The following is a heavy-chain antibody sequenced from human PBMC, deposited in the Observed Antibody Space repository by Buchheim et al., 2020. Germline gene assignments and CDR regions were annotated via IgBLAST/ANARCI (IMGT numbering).Heavy chain of an antibody. CDR1: GFTFSSYA. Sequence: QVQLVESGGGVVQPGRSLRLSCAASGFTFSSYAMHWVRQAPGKGLEWVAVISYDGSNKYYADSVKGRFTISRDNSKNTLYLQMNSLRAEDTAVYYCARDGEYSGGWGWFDPWGQGTL. CDR3: ARDGEYSGGWGWFDP. D-gene: IGHD2/OR15-2a*01. J-gene: IGHJ5*02. CDR2: ISYDGSNK. V-gene: IGHV3-30-3*01.